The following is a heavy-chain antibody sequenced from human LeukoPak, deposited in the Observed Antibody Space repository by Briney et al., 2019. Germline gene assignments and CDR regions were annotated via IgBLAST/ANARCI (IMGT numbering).Heavy chain of an antibody. CDR3: ARDLYVRELDY. V-gene: IGHV3-30-3*01. J-gene: IGHJ4*02. CDR1: GFTFSSYA. D-gene: IGHD1-26*01. CDR2: ISYDGSDK. Sequence: GSLRLSCAASGFTFSSYAMHWVRQAPGKGLEWVAVISYDGSDKYYADSVKGRFTISRDNSKNTLYLQMNSLRAEDTAVYYCARDLYVRELDYWGQGTLVTVSS.